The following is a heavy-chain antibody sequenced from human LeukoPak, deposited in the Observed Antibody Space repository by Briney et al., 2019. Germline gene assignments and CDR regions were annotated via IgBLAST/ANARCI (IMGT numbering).Heavy chain of an antibody. CDR3: SRDRLGGLDL. CDR2: NSPMSNYI. J-gene: IGHJ4*02. V-gene: IGHV3-21*01. D-gene: IGHD5-12*01. Sequence: GGSLRLSCAASGFDFSTCAINWVRESRGGGLEWVSSNSPMSNYIFYGHSVKGHFTISRDNAKNSVYLQMNSLRPEDTAVYYCSRDRLGGLDLWGQGTLVTVS. CDR1: GFDFSTCA.